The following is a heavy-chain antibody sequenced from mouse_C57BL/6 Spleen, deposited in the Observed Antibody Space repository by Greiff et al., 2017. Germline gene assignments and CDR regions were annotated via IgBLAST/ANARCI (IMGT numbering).Heavy chain of an antibody. J-gene: IGHJ3*01. V-gene: IGHV5-9*01. Sequence: EVQRVESGGGLVKPGGSLKLSCAASGFTFSSYTMSWVRQTPEKRLEWVATISGGGGNTYYPDSVKGRFTISRDTAKNTLYLQMSSLRSEDTALYDCERQARSTTGVEGWFGCWGQGTLVTVSA. CDR1: GFTFSSYT. CDR3: ERQARSTTGVEGWFGC. CDR2: ISGGGGNT. D-gene: IGHD1-1*01.